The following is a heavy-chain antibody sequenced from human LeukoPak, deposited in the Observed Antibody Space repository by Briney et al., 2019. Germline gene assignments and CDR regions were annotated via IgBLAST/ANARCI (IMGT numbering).Heavy chain of an antibody. V-gene: IGHV3-7*01. D-gene: IGHD3-22*01. J-gene: IGHJ4*02. CDR1: GFSFSSYW. CDR2: IKQDGSEK. CDR3: ARDDFGYYDSSGYRILDY. Sequence: PGGSLRLSCAASGFSFSSYWMSWVRQAPGKGLEWVANIKQDGSEKYYVDSVKGRFTISRDNAKNSLYLQMNSLRAEDTAVYYCARDDFGYYDSSGYRILDYWGQGTLVTVSS.